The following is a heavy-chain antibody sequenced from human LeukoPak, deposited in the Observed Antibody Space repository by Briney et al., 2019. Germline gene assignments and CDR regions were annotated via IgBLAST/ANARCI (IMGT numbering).Heavy chain of an antibody. CDR2: IYPGDSDT. Sequence: GESLKISCKGSGYSFTSYWIGWVRQMPGKGLEWMGIIYPGDSDTRYSPSFQGQVTISADKSISTAYLQWSSLKASDTAMYYCARQLGQYYDSSGYYYLDTWGQGTMVTVSS. J-gene: IGHJ3*02. V-gene: IGHV5-51*01. CDR1: GYSFTSYW. CDR3: ARQLGQYYDSSGYYYLDT. D-gene: IGHD3-22*01.